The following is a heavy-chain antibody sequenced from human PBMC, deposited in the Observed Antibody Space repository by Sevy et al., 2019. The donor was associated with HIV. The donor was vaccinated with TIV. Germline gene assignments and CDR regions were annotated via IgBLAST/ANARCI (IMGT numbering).Heavy chain of an antibody. Sequence: SETLSLTCTVSGGSISSSSYYWGWIRQPPGKGLEWIGSIYYSGSTYYNPSLKSRVTISVDTSKNQFSLKLSSVTAADTAVYYCASSTLYGFYYFDYWGQGTLVTASS. V-gene: IGHV4-39*01. CDR3: ASSTLYGFYYFDY. CDR2: IYYSGST. J-gene: IGHJ4*02. D-gene: IGHD3-10*01. CDR1: GGSISSSSYY.